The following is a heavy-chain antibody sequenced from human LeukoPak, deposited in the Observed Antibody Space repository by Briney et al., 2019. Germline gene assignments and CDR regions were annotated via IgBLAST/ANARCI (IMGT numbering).Heavy chain of an antibody. CDR3: ATAIIRIVVVAADY. CDR1: GFTFSNAW. Sequence: GGSLRLSRAASGFTFSNAWMSWVRQAPGKGLEWVGRIKSKTDGGTTDYAAPVKGRFTISRDDSKNTLYLQMNSLKTEDTAVYYCATAIIRIVVVAADYWGQGTLVTVSS. CDR2: IKSKTDGGTT. V-gene: IGHV3-15*01. J-gene: IGHJ4*02. D-gene: IGHD2-15*01.